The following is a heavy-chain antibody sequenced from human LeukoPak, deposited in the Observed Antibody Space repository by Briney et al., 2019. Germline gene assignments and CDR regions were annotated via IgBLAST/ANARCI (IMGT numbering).Heavy chain of an antibody. CDR2: ISGSGTST. D-gene: IGHD3-22*01. CDR1: GFTFSYYG. J-gene: IGHJ4*02. CDR3: EGTYYYDSGDDY. Sequence: GGSLRLSCAASGFTFSYYGMHWVRQAPGKGLEWVLAISGSGTSTYYADSVKGRFTISRDNSKNTLYLQMNSLRAEDTAVYYCEGTYYYDSGDDYWGQGTLVTVSS. V-gene: IGHV3-23*01.